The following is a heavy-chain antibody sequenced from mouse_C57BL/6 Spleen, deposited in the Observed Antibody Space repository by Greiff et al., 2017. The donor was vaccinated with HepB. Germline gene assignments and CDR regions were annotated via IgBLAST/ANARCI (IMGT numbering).Heavy chain of an antibody. CDR3: ARDYYSNYPFAY. Sequence: QVQLQQSGPELVKPGASVKISCKASGYAFSSSWMNWVKQRPGKGLEWIGRIYPGDGATNYNGKFKGKATLTADKSSSTAYMQLSSLTSEDSAVYFCARDYYSNYPFAYWGQGTLVTVSA. CDR2: IYPGDGAT. CDR1: GYAFSSSW. J-gene: IGHJ3*01. V-gene: IGHV1-82*01. D-gene: IGHD2-5*01.